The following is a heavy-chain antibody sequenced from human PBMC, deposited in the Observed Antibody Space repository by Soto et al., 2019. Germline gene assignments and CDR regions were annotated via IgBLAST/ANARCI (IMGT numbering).Heavy chain of an antibody. CDR1: GGSISSYY. D-gene: IGHD2-15*01. Sequence: QVQLQESGPGLVKPSETLSLTCTVSGGSISSYYWSWIRQPPGKGLEWIGYIYYSGSTNYNPSLKSRVTISVDTSKNQFSLKLSSVTAADTAVYYCARAGVCSGGSCYSGPMFDPWGQGTLVTVSS. CDR2: IYYSGST. CDR3: ARAGVCSGGSCYSGPMFDP. J-gene: IGHJ5*02. V-gene: IGHV4-59*01.